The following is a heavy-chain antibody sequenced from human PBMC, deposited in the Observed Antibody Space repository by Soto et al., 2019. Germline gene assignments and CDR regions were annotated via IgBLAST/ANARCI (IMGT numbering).Heavy chain of an antibody. CDR2: VYHSGST. CDR1: SGSISSSNW. J-gene: IGHJ6*04. Sequence: SETLSLTCAVSSGSISSSNWWSWVRQPPGKWLEWIGEVYHSGSTNYNPSLKSRVTISVGKSKNQFSLKLSSVTAADTAVYYCARAHQPLDVWGKGTTVTVSS. D-gene: IGHD2-2*01. CDR3: ARAHQPLDV. V-gene: IGHV4-4*02.